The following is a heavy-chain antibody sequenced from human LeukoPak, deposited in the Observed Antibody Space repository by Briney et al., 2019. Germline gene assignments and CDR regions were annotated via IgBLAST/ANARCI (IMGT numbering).Heavy chain of an antibody. J-gene: IGHJ4*02. V-gene: IGHV3-11*06. CDR3: ASGTQSDC. D-gene: IGHD1-14*01. Sequence: GGSLRLSCTTSGFTFGDYAMSWVRQAPGKGLEWVSYISSSSIYTNYADSVKGRFTISRDNAKNSLYLQMNSLRAEDTAVYYCASGTQSDCWGQGTLVTVSS. CDR1: GFTFGDYA. CDR2: ISSSSIYT.